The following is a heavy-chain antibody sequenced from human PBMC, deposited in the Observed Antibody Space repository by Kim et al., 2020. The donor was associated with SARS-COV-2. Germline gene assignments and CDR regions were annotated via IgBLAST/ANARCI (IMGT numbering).Heavy chain of an antibody. Sequence: SETLSLTCGVYGGSFSGYYWSWIRQPPGKGLEWIGEINHSGSTSYNPSLKSRVTISVEKAKIQVSLKLSSVTAADTAVYYCARGLGVRGIIIEDYWGQGTLVTVSS. CDR3: ARGLGVRGIIIEDY. CDR1: GGSFSGYY. J-gene: IGHJ4*02. D-gene: IGHD3-10*01. V-gene: IGHV4-34*01. CDR2: INHSGST.